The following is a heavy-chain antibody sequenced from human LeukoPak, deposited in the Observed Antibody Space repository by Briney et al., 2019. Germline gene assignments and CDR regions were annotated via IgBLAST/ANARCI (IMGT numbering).Heavy chain of an antibody. CDR2: MNPNSGNT. V-gene: IGHV1-8*01. CDR1: GYTFTSYD. D-gene: IGHD3-10*01. J-gene: IGHJ4*02. Sequence: ASVKVSCKASGYTFTSYDINWVRQATGQGLEWMGWMNPNSGNTGYAQKFQGRVTMTRNTSISTAYMELSSLRSEDTAVYYCASVRDYYGSGSYYSIRDYWGQGTLVTISS. CDR3: ASVRDYYGSGSYYSIRDY.